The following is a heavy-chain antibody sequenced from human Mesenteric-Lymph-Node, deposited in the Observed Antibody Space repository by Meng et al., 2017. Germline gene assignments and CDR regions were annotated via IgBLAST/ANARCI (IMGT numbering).Heavy chain of an antibody. CDR1: GYTFTDFG. Sequence: QVQLVQSGPEVKKPGASLKVSCKASGYTFTDFGISWVRQAPGQGLEWMGWISAYNGNRDYAQKFQSRVTMTTDTSTSTTYLELRNLGSDDTAVFYCTRDLGGVPGSFFDFWGQGTLVTVSS. CDR3: TRDLGGVPGSFFDF. CDR2: ISAYNGNR. J-gene: IGHJ4*02. D-gene: IGHD6-19*01. V-gene: IGHV1-18*01.